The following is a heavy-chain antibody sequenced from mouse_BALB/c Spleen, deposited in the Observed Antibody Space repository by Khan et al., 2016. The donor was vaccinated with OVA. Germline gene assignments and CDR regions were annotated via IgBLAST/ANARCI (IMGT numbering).Heavy chain of an antibody. J-gene: IGHJ2*01. V-gene: IGHV1-7*01. Sequence: VELKQSGAELAKPGASVKMSCKASGYTFINYWILWVKQRPGQGLEWIGYINPSTGYTEYNQNFKDKATLTADKSSSTAYMQLSSLTSEDSAVXCCARRGLRWDFDYWGQGTTLTVSS. CDR3: ARRGLRWDFDY. CDR2: INPSTGYT. CDR1: GYTFINYW. D-gene: IGHD1-1*01.